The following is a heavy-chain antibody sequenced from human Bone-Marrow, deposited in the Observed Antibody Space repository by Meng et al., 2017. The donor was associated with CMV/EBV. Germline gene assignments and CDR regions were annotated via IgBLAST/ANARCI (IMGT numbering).Heavy chain of an antibody. Sequence: ASVKVSGKASGYTFTGYYMHWVRQAPGQGLEWMGWINPKSGGTNYAQRFQGRVTMTRDTSINTVYMELRRLSSDDTAVYFCAKSLYTNYYSTYYGLDVWGQGTTVTVSS. V-gene: IGHV1-2*02. D-gene: IGHD3-22*01. J-gene: IGHJ6*02. CDR1: GYTFTGYY. CDR3: AKSLYTNYYSTYYGLDV. CDR2: INPKSGGT.